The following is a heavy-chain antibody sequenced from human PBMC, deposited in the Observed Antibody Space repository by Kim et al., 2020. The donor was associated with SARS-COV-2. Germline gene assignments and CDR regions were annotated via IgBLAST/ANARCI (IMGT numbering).Heavy chain of an antibody. Sequence: GESLKISCKGSGYSFTSYWIGWVRQMPGKGLEWMGIIYPGDSDTRYSPSFQGQVTISADKSISTAYLQWSSLKASDTAMYYCAVYHYGCNSRIRDDWFDPWGQGTLVTVSS. V-gene: IGHV5-51*01. D-gene: IGHD4-17*01. CDR3: AVYHYGCNSRIRDDWFDP. CDR1: GYSFTSYW. CDR2: IYPGDSDT. J-gene: IGHJ5*02.